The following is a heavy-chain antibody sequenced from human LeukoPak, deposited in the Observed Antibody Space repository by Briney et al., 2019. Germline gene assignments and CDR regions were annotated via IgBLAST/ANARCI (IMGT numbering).Heavy chain of an antibody. D-gene: IGHD2-15*01. CDR3: ARAGKWSSLGHLDY. Sequence: GGSLRLSCAASGFTFSSYSMNWVRQAPGKGLEWVSYISSSSSTIYYADSVKGRFTISRDNAKNSLYLQVNSLRAEDTAVYYCARAGKWSSLGHLDYWGQGTLVTVSS. J-gene: IGHJ4*02. CDR1: GFTFSSYS. V-gene: IGHV3-48*01. CDR2: ISSSSSTI.